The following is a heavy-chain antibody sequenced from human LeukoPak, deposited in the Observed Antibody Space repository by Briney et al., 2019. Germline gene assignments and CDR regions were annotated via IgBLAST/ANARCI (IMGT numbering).Heavy chain of an antibody. CDR1: GYTFTNYY. V-gene: IGHV1-46*01. J-gene: IGHJ4*02. Sequence: ASVKVSCKASGYTFTNYYMHWVRQAPGQGLEWMGLIHPNDGDTKYAQEFQDRVTMTRDTSTSTVYMELSSLRSDDTAVYYCARDYYDSSGYYGYWGQGTLVTVSS. CDR2: IHPNDGDT. D-gene: IGHD3-22*01. CDR3: ARDYYDSSGYYGY.